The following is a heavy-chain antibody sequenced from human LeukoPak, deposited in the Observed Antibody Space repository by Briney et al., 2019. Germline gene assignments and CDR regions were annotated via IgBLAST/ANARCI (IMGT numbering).Heavy chain of an antibody. V-gene: IGHV1-69*13. CDR1: GGTFSSYA. Sequence: SVKVSCKASGGTFSSYAISWVRQAPGQGLEWMGGIIPSFGTANYAQKFQGRVTITADESTSTAYMELSSLRSEDTAVYYCARSYYGSGSYYNPPYCYYYYMDVWGKGTTVTISS. CDR3: ARSYYGSGSYYNPPYCYYYYMDV. CDR2: IIPSFGTA. D-gene: IGHD3-10*01. J-gene: IGHJ6*03.